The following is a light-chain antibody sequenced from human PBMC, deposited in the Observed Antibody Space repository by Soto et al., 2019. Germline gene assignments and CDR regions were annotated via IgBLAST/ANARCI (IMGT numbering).Light chain of an antibody. Sequence: EIVLTQSPATLSLSPGERATLSCRVSQSVSSYLAWYQQKPGQAPRLLIYDASNRATGIPARFSGSVSGTDFTLTISSLEPEDFAVYYCQQRSNWPPWTFGQGTKVEIK. CDR3: QQRSNWPPWT. J-gene: IGKJ1*01. CDR2: DAS. V-gene: IGKV3-11*01. CDR1: QSVSSY.